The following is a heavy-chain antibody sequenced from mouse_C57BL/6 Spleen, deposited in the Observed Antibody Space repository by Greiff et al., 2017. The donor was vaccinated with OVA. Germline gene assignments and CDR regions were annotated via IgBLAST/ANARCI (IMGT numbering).Heavy chain of an antibody. CDR1: GFNIKDDY. CDR2: IDPENGDT. J-gene: IGHJ1*03. D-gene: IGHD1-1*01. Sequence: EVQVVESGAELVRPGASVKLSCKASGFNIKDDYMHWVKQRPEQGLEWIGWIDPENGDTEYASKFQGKATITADTSSNTAYLQLSSLTSEDTAVYYCTTRYYGSSGWYFDVWGTGTTVTVSS. V-gene: IGHV14-4*01. CDR3: TTRYYGSSGWYFDV.